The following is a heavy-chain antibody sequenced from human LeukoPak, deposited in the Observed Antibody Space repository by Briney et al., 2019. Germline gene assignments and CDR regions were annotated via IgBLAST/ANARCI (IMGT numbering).Heavy chain of an antibody. V-gene: IGHV1-8*02. CDR2: MNPNSGNT. D-gene: IGHD3-10*01. J-gene: IGHJ6*03. CDR1: GYTFTDYC. CDR3: ARVGFGELRFYYYYYYMDV. Sequence: ASVKVSCKASGYTFTDYCIHWVRQATGQGLEWMGWMNPNSGNTGYAQKFQGRVTMTRNTSISTAYMELSSLRSEDTAVYYCARVGFGELRFYYYYYYMDVWGKGTTVTISS.